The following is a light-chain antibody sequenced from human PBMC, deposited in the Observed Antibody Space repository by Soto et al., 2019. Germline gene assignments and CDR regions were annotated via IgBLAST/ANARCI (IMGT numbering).Light chain of an antibody. Sequence: EIVLTQSPATLSVSPGERATLSCRASQSVSINLAWYQQKPGQAPRLLIYDTSNRATGIPARFSGSGSGTEFTLTITSLQPEDIAVYYCQQRSNWRVTFGGGTKVEIK. CDR3: QQRSNWRVT. CDR1: QSVSIN. V-gene: IGKV3-11*01. J-gene: IGKJ4*01. CDR2: DTS.